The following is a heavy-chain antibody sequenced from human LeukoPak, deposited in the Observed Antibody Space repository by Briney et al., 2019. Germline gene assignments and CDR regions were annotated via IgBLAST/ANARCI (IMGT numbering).Heavy chain of an antibody. D-gene: IGHD5-18*01. J-gene: IGHJ4*02. CDR2: IYYSGST. Sequence: PSETLSLTCTVSGGSISSYYWSWIRQPPGKGLEWIGYIYYSGSTNYNPSLKSRVTISVDTSKNQISLKLSSVTAADTAVYYCARIPKRGYSYAAIDYWGQGTLVTVSS. CDR1: GGSISSYY. CDR3: ARIPKRGYSYAAIDY. V-gene: IGHV4-59*01.